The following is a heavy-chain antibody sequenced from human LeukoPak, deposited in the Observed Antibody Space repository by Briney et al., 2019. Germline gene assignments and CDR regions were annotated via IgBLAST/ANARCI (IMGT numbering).Heavy chain of an antibody. CDR3: ARDGGTTVVVGYYYYGMDV. CDR2: INHSVST. CDR1: GGSFSGYY. V-gene: IGHV4-34*01. J-gene: IGHJ6*02. Sequence: SETLSLTCAVYGGSFSGYYWSWIRQPPGKGLEWIGEINHSVSTNYNPSLKSRVTISVDTSKNQFSLKLSSVTAADTAVYYCARDGGTTVVVGYYYYGMDVWGQGTTVTVSS. D-gene: IGHD4-23*01.